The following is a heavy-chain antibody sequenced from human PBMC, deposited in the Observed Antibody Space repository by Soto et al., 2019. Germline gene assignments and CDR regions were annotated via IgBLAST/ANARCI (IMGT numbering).Heavy chain of an antibody. CDR1: GYSFTSYW. CDR3: AVPKQLSMGYYYGMDV. CDR2: IDPSDSYT. D-gene: IGHD2-2*01. V-gene: IGHV5-10-1*01. J-gene: IGHJ6*02. Sequence: EVQLVQSGAEVKKPGESLRISCKGSGYSFTSYWISWVRQMPGKGLEWMGRIDPSDSYTNYSPSFQGHVTISADKSISTAYLQWSSLKASDTAMYYCAVPKQLSMGYYYGMDVWGQGTTVTVSS.